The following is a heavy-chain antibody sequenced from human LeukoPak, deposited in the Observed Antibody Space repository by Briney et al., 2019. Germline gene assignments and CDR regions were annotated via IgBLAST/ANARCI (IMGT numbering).Heavy chain of an antibody. V-gene: IGHV4-34*01. CDR1: GGSFSGSY. CDR3: ARRQLQYGGGDY. J-gene: IGHJ4*02. Sequence: SETLSLTCAVYGGSFSGSYWSWIRQPPGKGLEWNGEINHSGSTNNNPSLKSRVTISQDTSKNQFYLKLSSVTAADKAVYYCARRQLQYGGGDYWGQGTLVTVSS. CDR2: INHSGST. D-gene: IGHD2-2*02.